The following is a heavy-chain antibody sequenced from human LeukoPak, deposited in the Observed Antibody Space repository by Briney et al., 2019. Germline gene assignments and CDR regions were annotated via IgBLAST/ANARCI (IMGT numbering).Heavy chain of an antibody. V-gene: IGHV3-23*01. Sequence: GGSLRLSCTASGFTFSGYAMTWVRQAPGKGLEWVSAIGSGGGITYYADSVKGRFTVSRDNSKSTLYLQMNSLRAEDTAVYYCAKGRTYNDWWGQGTLVTVSS. CDR2: IGSGGGIT. J-gene: IGHJ4*02. D-gene: IGHD1-1*01. CDR1: GFTFSGYA. CDR3: AKGRTYNDW.